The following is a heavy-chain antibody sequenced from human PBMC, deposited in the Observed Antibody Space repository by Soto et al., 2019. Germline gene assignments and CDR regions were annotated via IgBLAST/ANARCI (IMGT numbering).Heavy chain of an antibody. CDR3: SRDVTLPTQLYS. J-gene: IGHJ4*02. CDR1: GYTFTNHD. D-gene: IGHD1-1*01. Sequence: ASVKVSCKASGYTFTNHDINWVRQATGHSPEWMGWINAENDHTKYSHKFQGRVTITRETSASTAYMELSSLRSDDTAVFYFSRDVTLPTQLYSWCQGTPVTVSS. CDR2: INAENDHT. V-gene: IGHV1-3*01.